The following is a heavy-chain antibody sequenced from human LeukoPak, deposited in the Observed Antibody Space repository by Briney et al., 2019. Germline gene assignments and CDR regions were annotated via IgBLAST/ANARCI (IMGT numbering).Heavy chain of an antibody. CDR3: ARGQYYVILTGYWWSPYYFDY. V-gene: IGHV4-61*02. D-gene: IGHD3-9*01. CDR1: GGSISSSSYY. J-gene: IGHJ4*02. Sequence: SETLSLTCTVSGGSISSSSYYWGWIRQPAGKGLEWIGRIYTSGSTNYNPSLKSRVTISVDTSKNQFSLKLSSVTAADTAVYYCARGQYYVILTGYWWSPYYFDYWGQGTLVTVSS. CDR2: IYTSGST.